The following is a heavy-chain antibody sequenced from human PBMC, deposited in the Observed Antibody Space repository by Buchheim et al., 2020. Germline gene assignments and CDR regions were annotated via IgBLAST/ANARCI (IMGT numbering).Heavy chain of an antibody. V-gene: IGHV4-34*01. CDR3: ARGFMIVGYYFDY. CDR2: INHSGST. Sequence: QVQLQQWGAGLLKPSETLSLTCAVYGGSFSGYYWSWIRQPPGKGLEWIGEINHSGSTNYNPSLKSRVTISVDTSKNQFSLKLSSVTAADTAVYYCARGFMIVGYYFDYWGQGTL. D-gene: IGHD3-22*01. J-gene: IGHJ4*02. CDR1: GGSFSGYY.